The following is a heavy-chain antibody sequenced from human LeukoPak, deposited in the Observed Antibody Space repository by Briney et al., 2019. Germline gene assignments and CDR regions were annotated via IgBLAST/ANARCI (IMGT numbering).Heavy chain of an antibody. D-gene: IGHD5-24*01. Sequence: SETLSLTCTVSGYSISSGYYWGWIRQPPGKGLEWIGSIYHSGSTYYNPSLKSRVTISVDTSKNQFSLKLSSVTAADTAVYYCARDPRDGYNETPRDAFDIWGQATMVTVSS. CDR1: GYSISSGYY. V-gene: IGHV4-38-2*02. CDR3: ARDPRDGYNETPRDAFDI. CDR2: IYHSGST. J-gene: IGHJ3*02.